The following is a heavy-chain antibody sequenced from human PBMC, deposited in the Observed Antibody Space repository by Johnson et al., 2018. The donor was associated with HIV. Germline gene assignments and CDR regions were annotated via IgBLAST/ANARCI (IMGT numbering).Heavy chain of an antibody. Sequence: QVQLVESGGGLVQPGGSLRLSCAASGFTFSSYAMSWDRQAPGKGLEWVAFIRYDVTKKYYAGSVKGRFTISRDNSKNTLYLQMNSLRAEDTAVYYCAKDRSMDDAFDVWGQGTMVTVSS. CDR3: AKDRSMDDAFDV. CDR2: IRYDVTKK. D-gene: IGHD1-26*01. J-gene: IGHJ3*01. V-gene: IGHV3-30*02. CDR1: GFTFSSYA.